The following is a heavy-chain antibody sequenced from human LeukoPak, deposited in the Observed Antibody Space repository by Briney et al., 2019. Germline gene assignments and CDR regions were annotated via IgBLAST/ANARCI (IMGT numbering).Heavy chain of an antibody. J-gene: IGHJ4*02. V-gene: IGHV1-2*02. D-gene: IGHD3-9*01. CDR3: ASEGPYYDILTGYSY. Sequence: ASVKASCKASGYTFTGYYMHWVRQAPGQGLEWMGWINPNSGGTNYAQKFQGRVTMTRDTSISTAYMELSRLRSDDTAVYYCASEGPYYDILTGYSYWGQGTLVTVSS. CDR2: INPNSGGT. CDR1: GYTFTGYY.